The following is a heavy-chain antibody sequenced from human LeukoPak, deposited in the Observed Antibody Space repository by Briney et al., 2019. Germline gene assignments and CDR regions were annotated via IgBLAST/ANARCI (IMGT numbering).Heavy chain of an antibody. J-gene: IGHJ6*02. Sequence: PGGSLRLSCAASRFTFSSYGMHWVRQAPGKGLEWVAVISYDGSNKYYADSVKGRFTISRDNSKNTLYLQMNSLRAEDTAVYYCAKDVSALSHYYGMDVWGQGTTVTVSS. CDR3: AKDVSALSHYYGMDV. D-gene: IGHD2/OR15-2a*01. V-gene: IGHV3-30*18. CDR1: RFTFSSYG. CDR2: ISYDGSNK.